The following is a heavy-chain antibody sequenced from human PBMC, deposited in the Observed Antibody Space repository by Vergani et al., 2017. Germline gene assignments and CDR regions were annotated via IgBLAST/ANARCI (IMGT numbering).Heavy chain of an antibody. CDR2: IIPIFGTA. J-gene: IGHJ3*02. D-gene: IGHD5-24*01. CDR1: GGTFSSYA. CDR3: ARERRAMATIIGHDAFDI. Sequence: QVQLVQSGAEVKKPGSSVKVSCKASGGTFSSYAISWVRQAPGQGLEWMGGIIPIFGTANYAQKFQGRVTITADESTSTAYMELSSLRSEDTAVYYCARERRAMATIIGHDAFDIWSQGTMVTVSS. V-gene: IGHV1-69*01.